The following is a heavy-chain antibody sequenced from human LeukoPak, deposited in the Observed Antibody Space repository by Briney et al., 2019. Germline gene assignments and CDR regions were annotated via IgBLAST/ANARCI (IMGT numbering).Heavy chain of an antibody. Sequence: PRGSLRLSCAASGFTFSSYEMNWVRQAPGKGLEWVSYISSSGSTIYYADSVKGRFTISRDNAKNSLYLQMNSLRAEDTAVYYCARDVVSYYYYYGMDVWGQGTTVTVSS. CDR3: ARDVVSYYYYYGMDV. V-gene: IGHV3-48*03. CDR2: ISSSGSTI. CDR1: GFTFSSYE. J-gene: IGHJ6*02. D-gene: IGHD6-6*01.